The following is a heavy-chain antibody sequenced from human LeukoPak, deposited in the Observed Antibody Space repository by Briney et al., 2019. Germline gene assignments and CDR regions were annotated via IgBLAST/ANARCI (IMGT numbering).Heavy chain of an antibody. Sequence: GGSLRLSCAASGFIFSDSAMHWVRQASGKGLEWVGRIRSKANNSATTYAASVKGRFTISRDDSKNTAYLQMNSLKIEDTAVYYCTRPCAGDCTDNYWGQGTLVTVSS. J-gene: IGHJ4*02. D-gene: IGHD2-21*02. CDR2: IRSKANNSAT. CDR3: TRPCAGDCTDNY. CDR1: GFIFSDSA. V-gene: IGHV3-73*01.